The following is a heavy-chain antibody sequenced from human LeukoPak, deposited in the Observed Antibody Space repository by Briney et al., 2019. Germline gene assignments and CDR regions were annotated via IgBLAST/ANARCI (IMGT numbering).Heavy chain of an antibody. D-gene: IGHD4-17*01. CDR3: ARGGARTTVTTFLASAGYYYMDV. V-gene: IGHV4-34*01. Sequence: PSETLSLTCAVYGGSFSGYYWSWIRQPPGKGLEWIGEINHSGSTNYNPSLKSRVTISVHTSKNQFSLRLSSVTAADTAVYYCARGGARTTVTTFLASAGYYYMDVWGKGTTVTVSS. J-gene: IGHJ6*03. CDR1: GGSFSGYY. CDR2: INHSGST.